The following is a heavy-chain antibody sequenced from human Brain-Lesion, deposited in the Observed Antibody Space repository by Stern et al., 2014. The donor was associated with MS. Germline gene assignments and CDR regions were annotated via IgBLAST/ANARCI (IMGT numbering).Heavy chain of an antibody. V-gene: IGHV3-23*04. Sequence: EVQLVESGGGLVQHGGSLRLSCAASGFSFSTYAMSWVRQTPGKGLQWVSFISGRGGPTYCADSVKGRFTISRDNSKNTLYLQMDSLRADDTAVYYCAKWPHHIAVAGTRYFQHWGQGTLVTVSS. CDR1: GFSFSTYA. J-gene: IGHJ1*01. D-gene: IGHD6-19*01. CDR3: AKWPHHIAVAGTRYFQH. CDR2: ISGRGGPT.